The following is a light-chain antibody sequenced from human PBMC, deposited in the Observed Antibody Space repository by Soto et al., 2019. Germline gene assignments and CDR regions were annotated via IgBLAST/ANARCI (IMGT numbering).Light chain of an antibody. J-gene: IGLJ2*01. CDR1: TSNIGSNY. V-gene: IGLV1-51*01. CDR2: DNN. CDR3: GAWDISLSAGV. Sequence: QSVLTQSPSVSAAPGQRVTISCSGSTSNIGSNYVSWYQQLPGTAPKLLIYDNNKRPSGITDRFSGSKSGTSATLSITGLQTGDEADYYCGAWDISLSAGVFGGGTQLTVL.